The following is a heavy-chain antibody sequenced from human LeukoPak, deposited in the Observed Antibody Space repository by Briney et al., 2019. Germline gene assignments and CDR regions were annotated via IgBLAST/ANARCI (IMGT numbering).Heavy chain of an antibody. Sequence: SETLSLTCTVSGDSISSYHWSWIRQPPGKGLEWIGYISYSGSTNYNPCLKSRVTISVDTSKNQFSLKLSSVTAADTAVYYCARVGRGDHTWGSYYYDHWGQGTLVTVSS. CDR2: ISYSGST. CDR1: GDSISSYH. J-gene: IGHJ4*02. CDR3: ARVGRGDHTWGSYYYDH. V-gene: IGHV4-59*01. D-gene: IGHD3-16*01.